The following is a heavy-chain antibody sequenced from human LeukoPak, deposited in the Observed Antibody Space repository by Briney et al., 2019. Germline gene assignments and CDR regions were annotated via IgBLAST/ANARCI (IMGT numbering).Heavy chain of an antibody. D-gene: IGHD1-26*01. Sequence: GRSLRLSCAASGFTFSSHGMHWVRQAPGKGLEWVAVISYDGSNKYYADSVKGRFTISRDNSKNTLYLQMNSLRAEDTAVYYCAGSGSYVGAFDIWGQGTMVTVSS. CDR2: ISYDGSNK. CDR1: GFTFSSHG. CDR3: AGSGSYVGAFDI. V-gene: IGHV3-30*03. J-gene: IGHJ3*02.